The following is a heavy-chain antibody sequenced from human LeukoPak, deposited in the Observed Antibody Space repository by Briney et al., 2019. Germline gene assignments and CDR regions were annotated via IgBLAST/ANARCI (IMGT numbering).Heavy chain of an antibody. CDR2: IYTSGST. CDR3: ARGHESVRHAFDI. V-gene: IGHV4-4*07. J-gene: IGHJ3*02. CDR1: GGSISRYS. Sequence: PSETLSLTCTVSGGSISRYSWNWIRQPAGKGLEWIGRIYTSGSTDYNPSLKSRVTMSVDTSKNQFSLKLSSVTAADTAVYYCARGHESVRHAFDIWGQGTMVTVSS. D-gene: IGHD3-10*02.